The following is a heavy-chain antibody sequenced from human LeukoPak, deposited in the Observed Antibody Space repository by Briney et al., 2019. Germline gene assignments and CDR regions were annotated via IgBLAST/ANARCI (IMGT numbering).Heavy chain of an antibody. CDR2: IGTAGDT. CDR1: GFTFSNYD. V-gene: IGHV3-13*04. D-gene: IGHD1-26*01. J-gene: IGHJ4*02. CDR3: ARVVGNPYYFDY. Sequence: GGSLRLSCAASGFTFSNYDMHWVRHATGKGGEWVSAIGTAGDTYYPGSVTGPFTMSRDNATNSLYLQMNSLTAGDTAVYYCARVVGNPYYFDYWGQGTLVTVSS.